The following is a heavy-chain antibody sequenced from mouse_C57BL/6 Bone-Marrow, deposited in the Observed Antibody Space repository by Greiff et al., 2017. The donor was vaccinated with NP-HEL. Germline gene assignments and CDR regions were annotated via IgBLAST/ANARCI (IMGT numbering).Heavy chain of an antibody. Sequence: ESGPGLVKPSQSLSLTCSVTGYSITSGYYWNWIRQFPGNKLEWMGYISYDGSNNYNPSLKNRISITRDTSKNQFFLKLNSVTTEDTATYYCAFDPGDYFDYWGQGTTLTVSS. CDR1: GYSITSGYY. CDR2: ISYDGSN. V-gene: IGHV3-6*01. J-gene: IGHJ2*01. CDR3: AFDPGDYFDY.